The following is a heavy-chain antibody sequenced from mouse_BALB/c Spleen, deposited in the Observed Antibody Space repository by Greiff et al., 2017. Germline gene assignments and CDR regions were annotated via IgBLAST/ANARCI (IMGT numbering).Heavy chain of an antibody. Sequence: QVHVKQSGPGLVQPSQSLSITCTVSGFSLTSYGVHWVRQSPGKGLEWLGVIWSGGSTDYNAAFISRLSISKDNSKSQVFFKMNSLQANDTAIYYCARNWGRYYAMDYWGQGTSVTVSS. CDR3: ARNWGRYYAMDY. CDR1: GFSLTSYG. V-gene: IGHV2-2*02. J-gene: IGHJ4*01. CDR2: IWSGGST.